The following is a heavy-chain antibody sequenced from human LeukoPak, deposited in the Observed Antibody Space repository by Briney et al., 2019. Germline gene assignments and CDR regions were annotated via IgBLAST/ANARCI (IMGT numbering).Heavy chain of an antibody. V-gene: IGHV4-34*01. CDR3: ARAPGIYYSSSWYKFDY. D-gene: IGHD6-13*01. Sequence: SETLSLTCAVYGRSFSGYYWSWLRQPPGKGLEWIGEVNHSGSTNYHPSPKSRVTRSVDTSKNQFSLKLSSVTAADTAVYYCARAPGIYYSSSWYKFDYWGQGTLVTVSS. J-gene: IGHJ4*02. CDR1: GRSFSGYY. CDR2: VNHSGST.